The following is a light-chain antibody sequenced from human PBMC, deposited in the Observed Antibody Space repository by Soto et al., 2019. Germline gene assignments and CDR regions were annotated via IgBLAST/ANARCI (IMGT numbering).Light chain of an antibody. V-gene: IGKV1-12*01. CDR2: VSS. Sequence: DIQITQSPSSVSASVGDRVTITCRASQDISSWLGWYQQKPGKAPKLLIYVSSTLQSGVPSRFSGSGSGTEFTLTISSLQPEDFATYYCQQANTFPRTLGQGTKVDIK. J-gene: IGKJ1*01. CDR3: QQANTFPRT. CDR1: QDISSW.